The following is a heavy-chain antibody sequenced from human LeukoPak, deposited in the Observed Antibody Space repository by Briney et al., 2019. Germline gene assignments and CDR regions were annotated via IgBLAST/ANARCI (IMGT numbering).Heavy chain of an antibody. CDR2: ISHHGSDI. CDR3: VKDLSFSSSCFEH. D-gene: IGHD6-6*01. J-gene: IGHJ4*02. CDR1: GFTFSSYS. V-gene: IGHV3-30*18. Sequence: GGSLRLSCAASGFTFSSYSMNWVRQAPGKGLEWVAVISHHGSDIYYADSVKGRFTISRDNSKNMLYLLMNSLRPEDTAVYYCVKDLSFSSSCFEHWGQGTLVTVSS.